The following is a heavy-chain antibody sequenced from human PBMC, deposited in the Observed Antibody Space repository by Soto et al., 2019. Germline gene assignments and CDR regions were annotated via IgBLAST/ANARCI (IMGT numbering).Heavy chain of an antibody. CDR2: IIHIFDAP. CDR1: VFTFNTYP. D-gene: IGHD3-3*01. CDR3: AIHGADFGSM. V-gene: IGHV1-69*06. Sequence: QVQLMQSGAEVKKPGSSVMVSCKASVFTFNTYPISWVRQAPGQGLEWMGAIIHIFDAPPYADNFQGGVTSSDDKSTRTAYMELSSMRSEETASHGCAIHGADFGSMWSEGTLVTVTS. J-gene: IGHJ1*01.